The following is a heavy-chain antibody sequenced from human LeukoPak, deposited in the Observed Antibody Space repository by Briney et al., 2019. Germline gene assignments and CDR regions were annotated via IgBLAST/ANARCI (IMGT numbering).Heavy chain of an antibody. Sequence: QTGGSLRLSCAASRFTFSSYAMHWVRQAPGKGLEWVAVIADDGSNKYYADSVKGRFTISRDNSNNTLYLQMNSLRAEDTAMYYCSRVDDLDAFDTWGQGTLVTVSS. CDR2: IADDGSNK. D-gene: IGHD2-2*03. V-gene: IGHV3-30*04. CDR1: RFTFSSYA. CDR3: SRVDDLDAFDT. J-gene: IGHJ3*02.